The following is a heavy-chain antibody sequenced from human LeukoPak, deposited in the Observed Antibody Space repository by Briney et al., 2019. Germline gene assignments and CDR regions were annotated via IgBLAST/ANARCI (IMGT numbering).Heavy chain of an antibody. CDR1: GYSFTTHW. V-gene: IGHV5-51*01. CDR3: TRLASRRDPDKTSGQAYFDI. CDR2: IYPGDSEI. Sequence: GGSLRLSCKGSGYSFTTHWIAWVRQMPGKGLEWMGIIYPGDSEIKYSPSFQGQVTISADKSISTAYLQWSSLQAADTAMYYCTRLASRRDPDKTSGQAYFDIWGQGTLVTVSS. D-gene: IGHD2-15*01. J-gene: IGHJ4*02.